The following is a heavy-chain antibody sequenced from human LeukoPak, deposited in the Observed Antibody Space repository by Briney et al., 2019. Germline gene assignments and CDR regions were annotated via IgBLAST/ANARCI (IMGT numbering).Heavy chain of an antibody. D-gene: IGHD6-19*01. Sequence: GSSVTVSCTASGGTFSSYAISWVRQAPGQGLEWMGRIIPILGIANYAQKFQGRVTITADKSTSTAYMELSSLRSEDTAVYYCARDHKQWLGSYYFDYWGQGTLVTVSS. V-gene: IGHV1-69*04. CDR3: ARDHKQWLGSYYFDY. J-gene: IGHJ4*02. CDR1: GGTFSSYA. CDR2: IIPILGIA.